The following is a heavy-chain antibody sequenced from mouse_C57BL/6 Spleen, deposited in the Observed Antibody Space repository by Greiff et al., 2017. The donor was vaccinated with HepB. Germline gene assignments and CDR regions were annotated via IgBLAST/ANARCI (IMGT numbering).Heavy chain of an antibody. D-gene: IGHD1-1*01. V-gene: IGHV1-85*01. J-gene: IGHJ2*01. CDR3: ARPPYYYGSSQYYFDY. Sequence: VQLQQSGPELVKPGASVKLSCKASGYTFTSYDINWVKQRPGQGLEWIGWIYPRDGSTKYNEKFKGKATLTVDTSSSTACMELHSLTSEDSAVYFCARPPYYYGSSQYYFDYWGQGTTLTVSS. CDR2: IYPRDGST. CDR1: GYTFTSYD.